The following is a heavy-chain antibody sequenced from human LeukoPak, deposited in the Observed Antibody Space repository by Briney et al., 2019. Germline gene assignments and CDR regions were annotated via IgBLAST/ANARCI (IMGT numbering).Heavy chain of an antibody. CDR1: GGTFSSYV. D-gene: IGHD6-19*01. Sequence: SVKVSCKASGGTFSSYVINWVRQAPGQGLEWMGGIIPIFGTASYAQKFQGRVTITADKSTSTAYMELSSLRSEDTAVYYCAMGVGAPEDLAVAADFDYWGQGTLVTVSS. V-gene: IGHV1-69*06. CDR3: AMGVGAPEDLAVAADFDY. J-gene: IGHJ4*02. CDR2: IIPIFGTA.